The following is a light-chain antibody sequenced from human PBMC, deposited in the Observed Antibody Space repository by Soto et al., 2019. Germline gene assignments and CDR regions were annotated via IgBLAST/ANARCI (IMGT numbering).Light chain of an antibody. Sequence: QSVLSQPASVSGSPGKSIAISCTGSTSDIGIYKYVSWYQQHPGKVPKLIIYEVTNRPSGVSNRFSGSKSGNTASLTISGLQAEEEADYYCSSYTTRSTRVFGPGTKVTVL. CDR1: TSDIGIYKY. V-gene: IGLV2-14*01. CDR3: SSYTTRSTRV. CDR2: EVT. J-gene: IGLJ1*01.